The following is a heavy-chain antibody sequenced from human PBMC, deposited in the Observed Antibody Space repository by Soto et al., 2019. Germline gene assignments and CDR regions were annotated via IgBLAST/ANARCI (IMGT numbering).Heavy chain of an antibody. CDR1: GGSVSSGSYY. CDR3: ARAVYSYGYFDY. D-gene: IGHD5-18*01. Sequence: TSETLSLTCTVSGGSVSSGSYYWSWIRQPPGKGLEWIGYIYYSGSTNYNPSLKSRVTISVDTSKNQFSLKLSSVTAADTAVYYCARAVYSYGYFDYWGQGTLVTVSS. J-gene: IGHJ4*02. V-gene: IGHV4-61*01. CDR2: IYYSGST.